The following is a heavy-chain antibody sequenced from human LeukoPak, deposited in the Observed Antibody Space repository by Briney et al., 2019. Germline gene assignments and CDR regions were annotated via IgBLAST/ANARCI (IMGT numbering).Heavy chain of an antibody. J-gene: IGHJ3*02. Sequence: PSEALSLTCTVSGGSISSYYWSWIRQPPGKGLEWIGYIYYSGSTNYNPSLKSRVTISVDTSKNQFSLKLSPVTAADTAVYYCARRSMRAFDIWGQGTMVTVSS. CDR3: ARRSMRAFDI. V-gene: IGHV4-59*08. CDR1: GGSISSYY. CDR2: IYYSGST. D-gene: IGHD2-8*01.